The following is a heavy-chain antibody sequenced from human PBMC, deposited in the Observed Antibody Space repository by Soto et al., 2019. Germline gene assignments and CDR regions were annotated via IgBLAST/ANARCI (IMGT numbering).Heavy chain of an antibody. CDR1: GFTFSSYD. D-gene: IGHD1-1*01. Sequence: GGSLRLSCAASGFTFSSYDMHWVRQATGKGLEWVSAIGTAGDTYYPGSVKGRFTISRENAKNSLYLQMNSLRAEDTALYYCAKVPSSTTGTTPLGAFDIWGQGTMVTVSS. V-gene: IGHV3-13*01. CDR3: AKVPSSTTGTTPLGAFDI. J-gene: IGHJ3*02. CDR2: IGTAGDT.